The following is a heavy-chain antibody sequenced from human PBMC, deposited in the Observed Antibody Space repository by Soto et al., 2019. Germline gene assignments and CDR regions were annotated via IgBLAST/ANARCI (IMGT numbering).Heavy chain of an antibody. CDR3: ARNPNLDV. V-gene: IGHV5-51*01. Sequence: GESLKISCKASGYIFSTYWIAWVRQMPGRGLEWMGIIYPGDSDIRYSPSFEGQVTISADKSINTAYLQWTSLKASDTAMYYCARNPNLDVWGQGTAVTVSS. CDR1: GYIFSTYW. CDR2: IYPGDSDI. J-gene: IGHJ6*02.